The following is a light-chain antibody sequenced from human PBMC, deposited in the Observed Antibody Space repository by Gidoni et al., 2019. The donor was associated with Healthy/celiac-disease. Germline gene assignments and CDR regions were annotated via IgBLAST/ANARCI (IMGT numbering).Light chain of an antibody. J-gene: IGKJ2*01. CDR2: KAS. CDR3: QQYNSYSYT. V-gene: IGKV1-5*03. Sequence: DIQMTQSPSTLSSSVGDRVTITCRASQSISSWLAWYQQKPGKAPKLLIYKASSLESGVPSRFSGGASGAEFTLTISSLQPDDFATYYCQQYNSYSYTFGQGTKLEIK. CDR1: QSISSW.